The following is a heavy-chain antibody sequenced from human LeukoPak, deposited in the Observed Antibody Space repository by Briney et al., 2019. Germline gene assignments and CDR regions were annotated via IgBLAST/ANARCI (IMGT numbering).Heavy chain of an antibody. J-gene: IGHJ4*02. D-gene: IGHD6-13*01. CDR3: AKDFRSSSWYYFDY. Sequence: GGSLRLSCAASTFSFSTYGMHWVRQAPGKGLEWVAFIRYDGSNKYYADSVKGRFTISRDNSKNTLYLQMNSLRAEDTAVYYCAKDFRSSSWYYFDYWGQGTLVTVSS. CDR2: IRYDGSNK. V-gene: IGHV3-30*02. CDR1: TFSFSTYG.